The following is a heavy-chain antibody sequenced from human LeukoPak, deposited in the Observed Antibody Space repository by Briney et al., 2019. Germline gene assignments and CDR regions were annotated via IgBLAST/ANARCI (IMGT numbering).Heavy chain of an antibody. CDR2: ISSSGSTI. CDR3: ARAYRPRGGDIVVVLAAKDAFDI. D-gene: IGHD2-2*01. V-gene: IGHV3-11*04. J-gene: IGHJ3*02. Sequence: GGSLRLSCAASGFTFSDYYMSWIRQAPGKGLEWVSYISSSGSTIYYADSVKGRFTISRDNAKNSLYLQMNSLRAEDTAVYYCARAYRPRGGDIVVVLAAKDAFDIWGQGTMVTVSS. CDR1: GFTFSDYY.